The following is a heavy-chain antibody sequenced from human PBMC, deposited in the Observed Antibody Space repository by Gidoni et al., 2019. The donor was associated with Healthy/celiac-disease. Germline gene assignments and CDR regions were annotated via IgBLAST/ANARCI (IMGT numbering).Heavy chain of an antibody. CDR1: GFTCSSYA. V-gene: IGHV3-23*01. CDR2: ISGSGGST. Sequence: EVQLLESGGGLVQPGGSLRLSCAASGFTCSSYAMSWVRQAPGKGLEWVSAISGSGGSTYYADSVKCRFTISRDNSKNTLYLQMNSLRAEDTAVYYCAKDPGARRYYYYGMDVWGQGTTVTVSS. J-gene: IGHJ6*02. CDR3: AKDPGARRYYYYGMDV.